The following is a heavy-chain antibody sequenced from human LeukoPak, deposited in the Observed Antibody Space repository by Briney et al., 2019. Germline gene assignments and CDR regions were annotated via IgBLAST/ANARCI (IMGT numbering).Heavy chain of an antibody. V-gene: IGHV3-21*01. D-gene: IGHD6-19*01. J-gene: IGHJ4*02. CDR3: ARDWRYSSTKRNLDY. CDR2: ISSSSSYI. CDR1: GFTFSSYS. Sequence: GGSLRLSCAASGFTFSSYSMNWVRQAPGKGLEWVSSISSSSSYIYYADSVKGRFTISRDNAKNSLYLQMNGLRAEDTAVYYCARDWRYSSTKRNLDYWGQGTLVTVSS.